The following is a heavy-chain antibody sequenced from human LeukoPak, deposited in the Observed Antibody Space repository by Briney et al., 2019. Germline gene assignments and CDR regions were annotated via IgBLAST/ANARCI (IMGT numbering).Heavy chain of an antibody. CDR2: IKQDGSET. D-gene: IGHD3-3*01. CDR1: GFTFSNYW. CDR3: ARDNGVVHGVYYMDV. Sequence: QSGGSLRLSCAASGFTFSNYWMTWVRHAPGKGLEWVADIKQDGSETLYVKSVRGRFTISRDNAKMSLFLQMNSLRAEDTAVYYCARDNGVVHGVYYMDVWGKGTTVTV. V-gene: IGHV3-7*01. J-gene: IGHJ6*03.